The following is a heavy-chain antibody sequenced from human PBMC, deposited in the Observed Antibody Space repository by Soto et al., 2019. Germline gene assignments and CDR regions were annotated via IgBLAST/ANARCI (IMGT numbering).Heavy chain of an antibody. CDR3: AKSLVASITGGPPRCDY. CDR2: ISHSCDIT. Sequence: LRLSCAAFEFTFSTHAMTWVHQAPRTGLQWVATISHSCDITYYADSVKGRFTIPRDNSRNTLYQHMNNLRAQDTALCYCAKSLVASITGGPPRCDYWGRGTLVTVSS. CDR1: EFTFSTHA. J-gene: IGHJ4*02. D-gene: IGHD6-6*01. V-gene: IGHV3-23*01.